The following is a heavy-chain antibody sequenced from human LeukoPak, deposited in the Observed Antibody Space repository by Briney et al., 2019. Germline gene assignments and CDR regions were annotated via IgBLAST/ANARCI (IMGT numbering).Heavy chain of an antibody. CDR3: AREVGTYDFWSGSNWFDP. CDR2: INHSGST. D-gene: IGHD3-3*01. V-gene: IGHV4-34*01. CDR1: GGSFSGYY. J-gene: IGHJ5*02. Sequence: SETLSLTCAVYGGSFSGYYWSWIRQPPGKGLEWIGEINHSGSTNYNPSLKSRVTMSVDTSKNQFSLKLSSVTAADTAVYYCAREVGTYDFWSGSNWFDPWGQGTLVTVSS.